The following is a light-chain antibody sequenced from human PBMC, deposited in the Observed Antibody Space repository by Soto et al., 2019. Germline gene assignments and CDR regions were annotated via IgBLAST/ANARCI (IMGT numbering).Light chain of an antibody. CDR1: QSVSSD. CDR2: GAS. CDR3: QQYGSSGT. V-gene: IGKV3-15*01. J-gene: IGKJ1*01. Sequence: EIVMTQSPATMSVSPGERATLSCRASQSVSSDLAWYRQKRGQAPRLLIYGASTRATGIPARFSGSGSGTEFTLTISSLQSEDFAVYYCQQYGSSGTFGQGTKVDIK.